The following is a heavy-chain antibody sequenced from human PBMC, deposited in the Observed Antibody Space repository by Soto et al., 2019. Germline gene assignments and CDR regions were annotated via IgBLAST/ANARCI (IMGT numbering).Heavy chain of an antibody. J-gene: IGHJ5*02. Sequence: QVQLVQSGAEVKKPGASVKVSCKASGYTFTSYGISWVRQAPGQGLEWMGWISAYNGNTNYAQKLQGKVTMTTDTSTSTAYMELRSLRSDDTAVYYCARDPRRQWLVPGWFDPWGQGTLVTVSS. CDR3: ARDPRRQWLVPGWFDP. V-gene: IGHV1-18*01. D-gene: IGHD6-19*01. CDR1: GYTFTSYG. CDR2: ISAYNGNT.